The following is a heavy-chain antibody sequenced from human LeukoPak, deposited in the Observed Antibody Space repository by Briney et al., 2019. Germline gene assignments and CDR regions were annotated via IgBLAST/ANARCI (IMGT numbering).Heavy chain of an antibody. CDR2: IYTSGST. CDR3: AREGYYYGSGSYDY. V-gene: IGHV4-4*07. CDR1: GGSISSYY. J-gene: IGHJ4*02. D-gene: IGHD3-10*01. Sequence: PSETLSLTCTVSGGSISSYYWSWIRQPAGKGLEWIGRIYTSGSTNYNPSLKSRVTMSVDTSKNQFSLQLNSVTPEDTAVYYCAREGYYYGSGSYDYWGQGTLVTVSS.